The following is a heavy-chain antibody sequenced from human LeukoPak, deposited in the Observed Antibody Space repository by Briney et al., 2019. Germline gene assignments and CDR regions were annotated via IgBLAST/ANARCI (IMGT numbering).Heavy chain of an antibody. Sequence: GGSLRLSCAASGFTFSSYGMHWVRQAPGKGLEWVAVIWYDGSNKYYADSVKGRFTISRDNSKNTLYLQMNSLRAEDTAVYYCARVSQSSLPWSGGLVDYWGQGTLVTVSS. CDR3: ARVSQSSLPWSGGLVDY. CDR2: IWYDGSNK. CDR1: GFTFSSYG. J-gene: IGHJ4*02. D-gene: IGHD1-26*01. V-gene: IGHV3-33*01.